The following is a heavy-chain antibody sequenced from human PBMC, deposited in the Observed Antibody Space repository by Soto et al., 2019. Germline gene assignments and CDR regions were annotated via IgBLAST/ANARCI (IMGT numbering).Heavy chain of an antibody. D-gene: IGHD2-21*01. V-gene: IGHV3-64*01. CDR1: GFTFSSYA. CDR3: ARRIPFGYGMDV. CDR2: ITSNGGNT. J-gene: IGHJ6*02. Sequence: EVQLVESGGGLVLPGGSLRLSCAASGFTFSSYAMHWVRQAPGKGLECVSAITSNGGNTDYANSVKGRFTISRDNSKNTLYLQMGSLRAEEMAVYYCARRIPFGYGMDVWGQGTTVTVSS.